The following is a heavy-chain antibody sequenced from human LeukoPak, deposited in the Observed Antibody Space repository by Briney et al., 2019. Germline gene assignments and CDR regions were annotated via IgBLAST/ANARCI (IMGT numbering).Heavy chain of an antibody. V-gene: IGHV3-21*01. CDR3: VRDLD. Sequence: GGSLRLSCAASGFTFSDYSMNWVRQAPGKGLEWVSSICGIGTYIYYADSVKGRFTISRDNPKNSVYLQMNSLRAEDTAIYYCVRDLDWGQGTLVTVSS. J-gene: IGHJ4*02. CDR1: GFTFSDYS. CDR2: ICGIGTYI.